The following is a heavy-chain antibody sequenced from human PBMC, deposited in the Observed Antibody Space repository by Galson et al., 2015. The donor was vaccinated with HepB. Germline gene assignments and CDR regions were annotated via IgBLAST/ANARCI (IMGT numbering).Heavy chain of an antibody. CDR2: ISYDGSNK. D-gene: IGHD6-13*01. CDR3: ARDRSPRYSQIGGAADYGMDV. V-gene: IGHV3-30*04. J-gene: IGHJ6*02. CDR1: GFTFSSYA. Sequence: SLRLSCAASGFTFSSYAMHWVRQAPGKGLEWVTVISYDGSNKYYADSVKGRFTISRDNSKNTLYLQMNSLRAEDTAVYYCARDRSPRYSQIGGAADYGMDVWGQGTTVTVSS.